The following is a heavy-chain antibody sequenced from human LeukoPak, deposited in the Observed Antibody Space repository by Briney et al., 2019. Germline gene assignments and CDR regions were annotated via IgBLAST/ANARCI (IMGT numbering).Heavy chain of an antibody. Sequence: ASVKVSCKASGYDFIGYYVHWVRQAPGQGLEWMGWINPHIGATKYAQKFQGRVTMTGDTSITTVYMELSRLKSDDTALYYCARDATTYCGGDCYQDYWGQGTLVTVSS. V-gene: IGHV1-2*02. CDR3: ARDATTYCGGDCYQDY. D-gene: IGHD2-21*02. CDR1: GYDFIGYY. CDR2: INPHIGAT. J-gene: IGHJ4*02.